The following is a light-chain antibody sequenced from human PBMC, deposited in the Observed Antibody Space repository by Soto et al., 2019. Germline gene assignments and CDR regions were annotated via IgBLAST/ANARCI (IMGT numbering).Light chain of an antibody. CDR1: QGIRSW. CDR2: AAS. J-gene: IGKJ4*01. V-gene: IGKV1-12*01. Sequence: DIQMTQSPSSVSASVGDRVTITCRASQGIRSWLVWYQQKPGKAPKLLIYAASSLHSGVPSRFSGSGSGTAFTLTISSLQPEDFATYYCQQANSFPLTFGGGTKVEIK. CDR3: QQANSFPLT.